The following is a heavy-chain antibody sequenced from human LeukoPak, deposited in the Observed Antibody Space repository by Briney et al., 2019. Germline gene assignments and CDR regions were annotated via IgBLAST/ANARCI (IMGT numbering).Heavy chain of an antibody. CDR1: GFIFSSYG. CDR3: ARVGTSHLGDAFDI. D-gene: IGHD2-2*01. Sequence: GGSLRLSYAASGFIFSSYGMHWVRQAPGKGLEWVAFIRYDGSNKYYAGSVKGRFTISRDNSKNTLDLQMNSLRAEDTAVYYCARVGTSHLGDAFDIWGQGTMVTVSS. V-gene: IGHV3-30*02. J-gene: IGHJ3*02. CDR2: IRYDGSNK.